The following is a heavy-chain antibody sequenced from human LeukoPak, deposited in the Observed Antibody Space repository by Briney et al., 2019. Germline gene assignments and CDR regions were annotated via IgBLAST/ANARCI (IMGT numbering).Heavy chain of an antibody. Sequence: SETLSLTCTVSGGSINSYYWSWIRQPPGKGLEWIGYIYYAGSTNYNPSLKSRITISVDTSKNQFSLKLSSVTAADTAVYYCARDSGYGSGRFDYWGQGTLVTVSS. D-gene: IGHD3-10*01. CDR2: IYYAGST. J-gene: IGHJ4*02. V-gene: IGHV4-59*12. CDR1: GGSINSYY. CDR3: ARDSGYGSGRFDY.